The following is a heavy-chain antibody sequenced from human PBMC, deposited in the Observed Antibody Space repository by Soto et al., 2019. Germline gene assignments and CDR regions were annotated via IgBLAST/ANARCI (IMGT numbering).Heavy chain of an antibody. CDR1: GGTFSSYT. CDR2: IIPILGIA. J-gene: IGHJ4*02. V-gene: IGHV1-69*02. D-gene: IGHD3-10*01. Sequence: QVQLVQSGAEVKKPGSSVKVSCKASGGTFSSYTISWVRQAPGQGLEWMGRIIPILGIANYAQKFQGRVTITADKSTSTAYMELSSLRSEDTAVYYCASVSSVRGVHYPLLDYWGQGTLVTVSS. CDR3: ASVSSVRGVHYPLLDY.